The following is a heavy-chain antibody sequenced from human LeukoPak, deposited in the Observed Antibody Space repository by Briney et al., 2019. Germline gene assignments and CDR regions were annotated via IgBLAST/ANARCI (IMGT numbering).Heavy chain of an antibody. CDR1: GFTVSSNY. CDR3: AKDTVDWGLKAFDI. CDR2: IYSGGST. V-gene: IGHV3-53*01. D-gene: IGHD3/OR15-3a*01. Sequence: GWSLRLSCAASGFTVSSNYMSWVRQAPGKGLEWVSVIYSGGSTYYADSVKGRFTISRDNSKNTLYLQMNSLRAEDTAVYYCAKDTVDWGLKAFDIWGQGTMVTVSS. J-gene: IGHJ3*02.